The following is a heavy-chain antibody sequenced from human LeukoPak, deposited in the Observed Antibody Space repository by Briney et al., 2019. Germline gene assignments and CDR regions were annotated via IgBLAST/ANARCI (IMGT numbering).Heavy chain of an antibody. J-gene: IGHJ4*02. CDR3: ARKLGRDYDSSGYYGFDY. CDR2: IIPILGIA. CDR1: GGTFSSYA. V-gene: IGHV1-69*04. D-gene: IGHD3-22*01. Sequence: SVKVSCKASGGTFSSYAISWVRQAPGQGLEWMGRIIPILGIANYAQKFQGRVTITADKSTSTAYMELSRLRSDDTAVYYCARKLGRDYDSSGYYGFDYWGQGTLVTVSS.